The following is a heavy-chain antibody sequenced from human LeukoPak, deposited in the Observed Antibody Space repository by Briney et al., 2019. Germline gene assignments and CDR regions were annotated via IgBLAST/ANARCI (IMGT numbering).Heavy chain of an antibody. CDR2: ISSSSSYI. CDR1: GFTFSSYS. J-gene: IGHJ5*02. CDR3: ARDRRRTAVAGTFWFDP. D-gene: IGHD6-19*01. Sequence: GGSLRLSCAASGFTFSSYSMNWVRQAPGKGLEWVSSISSSSSYIYYADSVKGRFTISRDNAKNSLYLQMNSLRAEDTAVYYCARDRRRTAVAGTFWFDPWGQGTLVTVSS. V-gene: IGHV3-21*01.